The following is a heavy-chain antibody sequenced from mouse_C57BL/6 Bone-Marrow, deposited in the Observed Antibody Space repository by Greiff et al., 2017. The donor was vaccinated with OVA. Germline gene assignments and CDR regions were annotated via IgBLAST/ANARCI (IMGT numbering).Heavy chain of an antibody. CDR3: ARSGEIYYGNYSYAMDD. J-gene: IGHJ4*01. D-gene: IGHD2-1*01. CDR2: IDPANGNT. CDR1: GFNIKNTY. V-gene: IGHV14-3*01. Sequence: EVQLQESVAELVRPGASVKLSCTASGFNIKNTYMHWVKQRPEQGLEWIGRIDPANGNTKYAPKFQGKATITADTSSNTACLQLSSLTSEDTAIYYCARSGEIYYGNYSYAMDDWGQGTSVTVSS.